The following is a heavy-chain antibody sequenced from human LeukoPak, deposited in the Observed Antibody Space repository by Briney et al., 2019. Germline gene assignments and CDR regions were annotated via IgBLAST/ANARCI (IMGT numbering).Heavy chain of an antibody. V-gene: IGHV3-74*01. CDR1: GFTFSSYW. J-gene: IGHJ4*02. Sequence: GGTLRLSCAVSGFTFSSYWMHWVREAPGKGLVWVSRINSDGNSTSYADSVKGRFTISRDNAKTTLYLQMNSLRAEDTAVYYCARDRGYTQDYWGQGTLVTVAS. D-gene: IGHD5-12*01. CDR3: ARDRGYTQDY. CDR2: INSDGNST.